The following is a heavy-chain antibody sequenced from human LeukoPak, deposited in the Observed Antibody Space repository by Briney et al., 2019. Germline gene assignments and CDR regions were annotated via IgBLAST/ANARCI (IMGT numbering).Heavy chain of an antibody. CDR3: ARQYSGYDYYFDY. Sequence: PSETLSLTCTVSGGSISSYYWSWIRQPPGKGLEWIGYIYYSGSTNYNPSLKSRVTISVDTSKNQFSLKLSSVTAADTAVYYCARQYSGYDYYFDYWGQGTLVTVSS. V-gene: IGHV4-59*08. J-gene: IGHJ4*02. CDR1: GGSISSYY. CDR2: IYYSGST. D-gene: IGHD5-12*01.